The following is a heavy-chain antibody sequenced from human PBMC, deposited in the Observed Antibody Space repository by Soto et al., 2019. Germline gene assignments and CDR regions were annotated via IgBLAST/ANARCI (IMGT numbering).Heavy chain of an antibody. CDR2: ISHSGAT. V-gene: IGHV4-34*01. CDR1: GGSSSAYY. CDR3: ARQKNSXFYGMEV. J-gene: IGHJ6*02. Sequence: PSATLSLTCAVYGGSSSAYYWILIRQPPGKWLEGIGQISHSGATDYNPAHKSRVIISGDTSKNQFSLILTSVTAADTAVYYCARQKNSXFYGMEVWGQGRTVTDSS.